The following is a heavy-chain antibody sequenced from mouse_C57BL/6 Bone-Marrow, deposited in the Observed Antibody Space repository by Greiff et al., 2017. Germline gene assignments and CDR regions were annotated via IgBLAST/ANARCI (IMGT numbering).Heavy chain of an antibody. J-gene: IGHJ2*01. D-gene: IGHD3-3*01. V-gene: IGHV1-62-2*01. CDR3: ARPEDGGHIFTDYFDY. Sequence: QVQLQQSGAELVKPGASVKLSCKASGYTFTEYTIHWVKQRSGQGLEWIGWFYPGSGSIKYNEKFKDKAPLTADKSSSTVYMELSRLTSEDSAVYFCARPEDGGHIFTDYFDYWGQGTTLTVSS. CDR1: GYTFTEYT. CDR2: FYPGSGSI.